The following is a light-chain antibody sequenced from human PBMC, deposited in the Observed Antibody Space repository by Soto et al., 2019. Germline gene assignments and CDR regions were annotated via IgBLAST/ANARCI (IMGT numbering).Light chain of an antibody. CDR3: QQRRNWPWLT. CDR2: DAS. J-gene: IGKJ4*01. CDR1: QSVSDQ. Sequence: EIVLTQSPATLSLSPGERATLSCRTSQSVSDQLAWFQQKPGQAPRLLIYDASNRATGIPARFSGSGYGTDSPLTISTLEPEDVAVYYCQQRRNWPWLTFGGGTKVEI. V-gene: IGKV3-11*01.